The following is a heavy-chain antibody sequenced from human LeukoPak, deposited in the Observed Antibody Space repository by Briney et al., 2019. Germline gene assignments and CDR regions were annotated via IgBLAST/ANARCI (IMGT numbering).Heavy chain of an antibody. J-gene: IGHJ4*02. V-gene: IGHV3-53*01. D-gene: IGHD6-19*01. CDR3: ARAAGIAVAGPIDY. CDR1: GFTVSSNY. Sequence: GGSLRLSCAASGFTVSSNYMSWVRQAPGKGLEWVSVIYSGGSTYYADSVKGRFTISRDNSKNTLYLQMNSLRAEDTALYHCARAAGIAVAGPIDYWGQGTLVTVSS. CDR2: IYSGGST.